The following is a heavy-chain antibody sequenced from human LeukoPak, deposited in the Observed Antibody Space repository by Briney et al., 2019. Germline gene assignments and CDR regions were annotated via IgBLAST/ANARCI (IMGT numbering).Heavy chain of an antibody. Sequence: ASVKVSCKASGYTFTGYYMHWVRQAPGQGLEWMGWINPNSGGTNYAQKFQGRVTMTRDTSTSTVYMELSSLRSEDTAVYYCARCPPEGYGWGSYDYWGQGTLVTVSS. CDR2: INPNSGGT. J-gene: IGHJ4*02. V-gene: IGHV1-2*02. D-gene: IGHD3-10*01. CDR1: GYTFTGYY. CDR3: ARCPPEGYGWGSYDY.